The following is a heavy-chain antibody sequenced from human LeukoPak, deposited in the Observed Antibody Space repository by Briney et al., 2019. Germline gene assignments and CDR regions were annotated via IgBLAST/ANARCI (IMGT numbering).Heavy chain of an antibody. CDR3: AREALPLNYYSYYMDV. CDR1: GFTFSSYE. V-gene: IGHV3-48*03. CDR2: ISSSGSTT. Sequence: GGSLRLSCAASGFTFSSYEINWVRQAPGKALEWVSYISSSGSTTYYADSVNGGFTISREYVKNSLYLQMNRPRAENTAFYYCAREALPLNYYSYYMDVWGKGTTVTVSS. J-gene: IGHJ6*03.